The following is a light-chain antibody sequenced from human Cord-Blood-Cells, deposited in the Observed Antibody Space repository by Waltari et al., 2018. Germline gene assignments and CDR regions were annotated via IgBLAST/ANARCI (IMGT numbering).Light chain of an antibody. CDR2: SNN. J-gene: IGLJ3*02. CDR3: AAWDDSLNGWV. Sequence: QSVLTQPPSASGTPGQRVTISCSGSSPNIGSNTVNWYQQLPGTAPKLLIYSNNQRASGVHVRFYGSKSRTSAALAISGLQSEDEADYYCAAWDDSLNGWVFGGGTKLTVL. V-gene: IGLV1-44*01. CDR1: SPNIGSNT.